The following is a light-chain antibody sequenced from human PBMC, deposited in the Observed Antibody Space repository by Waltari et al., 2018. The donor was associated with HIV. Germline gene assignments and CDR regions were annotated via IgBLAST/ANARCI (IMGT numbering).Light chain of an antibody. Sequence: DIQMTQSPSTLSASVGDTVTITCRASQFINTWLAWYQQKPGQAPKLVIYKASILESGVPSRFSGSGSGTEFTLTISSLQPDDFATYYCQQYHNYLTFGGGTRVEIK. V-gene: IGKV1-5*03. J-gene: IGKJ4*01. CDR1: QFINTW. CDR3: QQYHNYLT. CDR2: KAS.